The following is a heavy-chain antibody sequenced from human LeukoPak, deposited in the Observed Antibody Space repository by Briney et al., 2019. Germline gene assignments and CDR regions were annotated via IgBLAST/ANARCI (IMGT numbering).Heavy chain of an antibody. CDR3: AREDRIAAAGKPFDY. CDR1: GYTFTGYY. Sequence: ASVKVSCKASGYTFTGYYMHWVRQAPGQGLEGMGWINPNSGGTNYAQKFQGRVTMTRDTSISTAYMELSRLRSDDTAVYYCAREDRIAAAGKPFDYWGQGTLVTVSS. J-gene: IGHJ4*02. D-gene: IGHD6-13*01. CDR2: INPNSGGT. V-gene: IGHV1-2*02.